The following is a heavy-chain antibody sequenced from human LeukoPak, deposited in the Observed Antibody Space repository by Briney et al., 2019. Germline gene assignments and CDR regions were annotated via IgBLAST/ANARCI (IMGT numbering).Heavy chain of an antibody. D-gene: IGHD3-3*01. J-gene: IGHJ5*02. V-gene: IGHV1-8*01. CDR1: GYTFTNYD. CDR3: ARGSRRYYDFWSGYLNWFDP. Sequence: RASVKVSCKASGYTFTNYDINWVRPAPGQGLEWVGRMNPNSGNTGYAQKFQGRVTMTRNTSISTAYMELSSLRSEDTAVYYCARGSRRYYDFWSGYLNWFDPWGQGTLVTVSS. CDR2: MNPNSGNT.